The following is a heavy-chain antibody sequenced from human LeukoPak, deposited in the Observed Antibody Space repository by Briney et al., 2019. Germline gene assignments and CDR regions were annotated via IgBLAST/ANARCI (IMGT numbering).Heavy chain of an antibody. CDR3: ARVPDFIARPCDS. CDR2: SSPTGDIT. Sequence: SETLSLTCAVYGGSFSGNYWTLIRQTPGRGLEWIGESSPTGDITGYNPSLKGRATISVDSSKNQFSLKLTSVTAADTGVYYCARVPDFIARPCDSWGPGTLVAVSS. D-gene: IGHD2-21*01. J-gene: IGHJ4*02. CDR1: GGSFSGNY. V-gene: IGHV4-34*01.